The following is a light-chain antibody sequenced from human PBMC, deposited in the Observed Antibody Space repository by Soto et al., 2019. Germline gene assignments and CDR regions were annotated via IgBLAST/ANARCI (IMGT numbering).Light chain of an antibody. CDR3: QQYNKWLHT. Sequence: EIAMTQSPATLSPSAAYRATLSFRASQSVSSNLAWYQQKPGQAPRLLIYGASTRATGIPARFSGSGSGTEFTLTISSLQSEDFAVYYCQQYNKWLHTFGQGTKVDIK. V-gene: IGKV3-15*01. J-gene: IGKJ1*01. CDR1: QSVSSN. CDR2: GAS.